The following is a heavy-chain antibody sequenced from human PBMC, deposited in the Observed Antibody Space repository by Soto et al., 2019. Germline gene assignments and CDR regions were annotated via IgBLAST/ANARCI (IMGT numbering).Heavy chain of an antibody. J-gene: IGHJ4*02. V-gene: IGHV3-30*18. D-gene: IGHD3-10*01. CDR1: GFTFSSYG. Sequence: GGSLRLSCAASGFTFSSYGMHWVRQAPGKGLEWVSFISYDGSNKNYADSVKGRFTISRDNSKNTLYLQMNSLRAEDTAMYYCAKVVYYYGSGSPHWGQGTLVTVSS. CDR2: ISYDGSNK. CDR3: AKVVYYYGSGSPH.